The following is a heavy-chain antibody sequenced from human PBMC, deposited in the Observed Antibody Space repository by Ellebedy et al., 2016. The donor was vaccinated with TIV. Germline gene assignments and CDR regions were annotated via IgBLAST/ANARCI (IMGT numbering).Heavy chain of an antibody. Sequence: ETLSLTCAVYGGSFTGYYWSWVRQAPGKGLEWVSVIYSGGSTYYAGSVKGRFTISRDNSKNTVYLQMNSLRAEDTAVYYCARDIVTPKDSYFDYWGQGTLVTVSS. CDR2: IYSGGST. CDR1: GGSFTGYY. J-gene: IGHJ4*02. CDR3: ARDIVTPKDSYFDY. V-gene: IGHV3-66*01. D-gene: IGHD1-26*01.